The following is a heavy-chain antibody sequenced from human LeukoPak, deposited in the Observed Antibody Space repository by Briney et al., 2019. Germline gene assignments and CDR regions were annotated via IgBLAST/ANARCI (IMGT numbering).Heavy chain of an antibody. CDR2: INHSGST. CDR3: ARVDLYCSGGSCSANYDY. J-gene: IGHJ4*02. CDR1: GGSFSGYY. Sequence: PSETQSLTCAVYGGSFSGYYWSWIRQPAGKGLEWSGEINHSGSTNYNPSLKSRVTISVDTSKNQFSLKLSSVTAADTAVYYCARVDLYCSGGSCSANYDYWGQGTLVTVSS. D-gene: IGHD2-15*01. V-gene: IGHV4-34*01.